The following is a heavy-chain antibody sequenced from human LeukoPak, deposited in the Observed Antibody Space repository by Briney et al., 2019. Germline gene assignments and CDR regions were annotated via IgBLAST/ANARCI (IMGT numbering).Heavy chain of an antibody. CDR3: ARLKQQVNGFDI. CDR1: GYNFTNSW. Sequence: GESLKISCKGSGYNFTNSWIGWVRQMPGKGLEWMGIIYPGDSDTRYSPSFQGQVTFSADKSIGTAYLQWSSLRASGTAMYYCARLKQQVNGFDIWGQGTMVSVSS. V-gene: IGHV5-51*01. J-gene: IGHJ3*02. CDR2: IYPGDSDT. D-gene: IGHD6-13*01.